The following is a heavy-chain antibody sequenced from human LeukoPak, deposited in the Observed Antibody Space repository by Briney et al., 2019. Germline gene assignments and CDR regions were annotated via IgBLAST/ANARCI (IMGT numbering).Heavy chain of an antibody. Sequence: QSGGSLRLSCAASGFTFSNYGMHWVRQAPGKGLEWVAVISYDESDKYYADSVKGRFTISRDSSKNTLYLQMNSLRPEDTAVYYCAKGVVAATNAAYYGMDVWGQGTTVTVSS. CDR2: ISYDESDK. V-gene: IGHV3-30*18. CDR1: GFTFSNYG. CDR3: AKGVVAATNAAYYGMDV. J-gene: IGHJ6*02. D-gene: IGHD2-15*01.